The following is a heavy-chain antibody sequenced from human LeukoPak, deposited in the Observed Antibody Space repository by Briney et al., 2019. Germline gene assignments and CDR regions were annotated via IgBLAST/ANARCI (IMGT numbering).Heavy chain of an antibody. CDR1: GGSISSSSYY. CDR2: IYYSGST. CDR3: ARVTHITMIVVIGDAFDI. V-gene: IGHV4-39*07. Sequence: PSETLFLTCTVSGGSISSSSYYWGWMRQPPGKGLEWIGSIYYSGSTYYNPSLKSRLTISVDTSKNQFSLKLSSVTAADTAVYYCARVTHITMIVVIGDAFDIWGQGTMVTVSS. J-gene: IGHJ3*02. D-gene: IGHD3-22*01.